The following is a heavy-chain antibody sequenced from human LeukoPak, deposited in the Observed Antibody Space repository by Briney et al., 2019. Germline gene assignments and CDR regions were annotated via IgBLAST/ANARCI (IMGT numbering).Heavy chain of an antibody. CDR1: GFTFSGFA. V-gene: IGHV3-64*01. D-gene: IGHD1-7*01. Sequence: PGGSLRLSCAPSGFTFSGFAMHWVRQAPGKGLEYVSGISSNGGSSYYANSVKGRFTISRDNSKNTLYLQMGSLRAEDTAVYYCAREKLELRGDAFDIWGQGTMVTVSS. CDR2: ISSNGGSS. J-gene: IGHJ3*02. CDR3: AREKLELRGDAFDI.